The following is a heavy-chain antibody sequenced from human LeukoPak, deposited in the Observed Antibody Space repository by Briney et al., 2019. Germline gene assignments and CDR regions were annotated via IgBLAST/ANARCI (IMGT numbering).Heavy chain of an antibody. CDR3: AKSPDKWELPLYYFDY. J-gene: IGHJ4*02. CDR1: GFTFSSYG. Sequence: GGSLRLSCAASGFTFSSYGMSWVRQAPGKGLEWVSAISGSGGSTYYADSVKGRSTISRDNSKNTLYLQMNSLRAEDTAVYYCAKSPDKWELPLYYFDYWGQGTLVTVSS. V-gene: IGHV3-23*01. D-gene: IGHD1-26*01. CDR2: ISGSGGST.